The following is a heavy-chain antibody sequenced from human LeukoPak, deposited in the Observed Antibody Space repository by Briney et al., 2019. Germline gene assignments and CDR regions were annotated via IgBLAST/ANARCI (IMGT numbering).Heavy chain of an antibody. J-gene: IGHJ4*02. Sequence: ASVKVSCKASGYTFTGYYMHWVRQAPVQGLEWMGWINPNSGGTNYAQKFQGRVTMTRDTSISTAYMELSRLRSDDTAVYYCARGGTTAISPSGYWGQGTLVTVSS. CDR2: INPNSGGT. CDR1: GYTFTGYY. D-gene: IGHD2-21*02. CDR3: ARGGTTAISPSGY. V-gene: IGHV1-2*02.